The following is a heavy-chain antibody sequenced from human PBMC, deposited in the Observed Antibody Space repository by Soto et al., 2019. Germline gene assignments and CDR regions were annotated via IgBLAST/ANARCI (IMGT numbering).Heavy chain of an antibody. CDR3: AKRTNHGDYVFDY. CDR1: GFTFSSYA. Sequence: AGGSLRLSCAASGFTFSSYAMSWVRQAPGKGLEWVSAISGSGGSTYYADSVKGRFTISRDNSKNTLYLQMNSLRAEDTAVYYCAKRTNHGDYVFDYWGQGTLVTVSS. D-gene: IGHD4-17*01. V-gene: IGHV3-23*01. J-gene: IGHJ4*02. CDR2: ISGSGGST.